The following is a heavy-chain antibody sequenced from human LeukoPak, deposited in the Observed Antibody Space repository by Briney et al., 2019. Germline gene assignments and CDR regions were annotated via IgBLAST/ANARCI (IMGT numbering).Heavy chain of an antibody. CDR2: IIPIFGTA. Sequence: ASVKVSCKASGGTFSSYAISWVRQAPGQGLEWMGGIIPIFGTANYAQKFKGRVTITADESTSTAYMELSSLRSEDTAVYYCARGNITMVRGVTQIDYWGQGTLVTVSS. V-gene: IGHV1-69*13. J-gene: IGHJ4*02. CDR1: GGTFSSYA. CDR3: ARGNITMVRGVTQIDY. D-gene: IGHD3-10*01.